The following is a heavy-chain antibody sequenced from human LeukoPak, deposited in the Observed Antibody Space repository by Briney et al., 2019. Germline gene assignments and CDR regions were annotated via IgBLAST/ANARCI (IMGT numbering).Heavy chain of an antibody. Sequence: GGSLRLSCAASGFTFSNYAMRWVRQAPGKGLEWVSGISGSGDTTYYADSVKGRFTISRDNSKNTLHLQMNSLKTEDTAVYYCTTVSPLYCGGDCLDDYWGQGTLVTVSS. J-gene: IGHJ4*02. CDR1: GFTFSNYA. CDR3: TTVSPLYCGGDCLDDY. V-gene: IGHV3-23*01. CDR2: ISGSGDTT. D-gene: IGHD2-21*02.